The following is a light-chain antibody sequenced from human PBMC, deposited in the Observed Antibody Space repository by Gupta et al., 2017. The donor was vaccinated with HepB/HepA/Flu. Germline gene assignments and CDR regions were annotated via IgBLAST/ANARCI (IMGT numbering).Light chain of an antibody. V-gene: IGLV2-14*01. J-gene: IGLJ2*01. Sequence: SALTQPAPVSGSPGQSITISCTGTSSDVGGYNYVSWYQQHPGKAPKLMIYDVSNRPSGVANRFSGSKSGNTAALTISGLQAEDEADYYCSSYTSSSTRDVVFGGGTKLTVL. CDR3: SSYTSSSTRDVV. CDR1: SSDVGGYNY. CDR2: DVS.